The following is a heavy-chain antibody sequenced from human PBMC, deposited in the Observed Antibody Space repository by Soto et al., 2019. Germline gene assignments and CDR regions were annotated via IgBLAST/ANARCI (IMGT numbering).Heavy chain of an antibody. Sequence: EVQLVESGGGLVQPGGSLRLSCAASGFTFSSYWMSWVRQAPGKGLEWVANIKQDGREKYYVDSVKGRFTISRDNAKNSLYLQMNSLRAEDTAVYYCARDQLEGYFDYWGQGTLVTVSS. CDR1: GFTFSSYW. D-gene: IGHD2-2*01. J-gene: IGHJ4*02. CDR2: IKQDGREK. V-gene: IGHV3-7*05. CDR3: ARDQLEGYFDY.